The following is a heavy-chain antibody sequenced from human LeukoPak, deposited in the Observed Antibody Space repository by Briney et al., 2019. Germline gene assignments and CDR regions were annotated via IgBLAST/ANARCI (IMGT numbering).Heavy chain of an antibody. J-gene: IGHJ4*02. CDR1: GYSISSPNW. Sequence: PSETLSLTCAVSGYSISSPNWWGWVRQPPGKGLEWIGYIYYTGSIYYNPSLKSRLTMSVDTSKNQFSLTLSSVTAADTAVYYCARDGKEGGYNYDYWGQGTLVTVSS. D-gene: IGHD5-24*01. CDR3: ARDGKEGGYNYDY. CDR2: IYYTGSI. V-gene: IGHV4-28*03.